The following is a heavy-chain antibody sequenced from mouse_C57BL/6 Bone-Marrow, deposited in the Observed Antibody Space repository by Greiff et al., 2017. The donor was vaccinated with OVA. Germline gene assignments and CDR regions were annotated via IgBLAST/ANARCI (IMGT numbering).Heavy chain of an antibody. Sequence: LEESGPELVKPGASVKISCKASGYAFSSSWMNWVKQRPGKGLEWIGRIYPGDGDTNYNGKFKGKATLTADKSSSTAYMQLSSLTSEDSAVYFCARSPYDYDGDWYFDVWGTGTTVTVSS. CDR1: GYAFSSSW. V-gene: IGHV1-82*01. J-gene: IGHJ1*03. CDR3: ARSPYDYDGDWYFDV. CDR2: IYPGDGDT. D-gene: IGHD2-4*01.